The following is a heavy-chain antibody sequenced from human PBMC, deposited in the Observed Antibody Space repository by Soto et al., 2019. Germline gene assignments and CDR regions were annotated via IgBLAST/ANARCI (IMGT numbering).Heavy chain of an antibody. CDR1: GFTFSTYG. D-gene: IGHD3-22*01. CDR3: ARDPPDDSSGYYSLDY. V-gene: IGHV3-33*01. CDR2: MWSEGSNK. J-gene: IGHJ4*02. Sequence: QVQLVESGGVVVQPGRSLRLSCAASGFTFSTYGMHWVRQPPGKGLEWVAVMWSEGSNKYYADSVKGRFTISRDNSKNTLYRQMNSVRAEDTAVYYGARDPPDDSSGYYSLDYWGQGTLVTVSS.